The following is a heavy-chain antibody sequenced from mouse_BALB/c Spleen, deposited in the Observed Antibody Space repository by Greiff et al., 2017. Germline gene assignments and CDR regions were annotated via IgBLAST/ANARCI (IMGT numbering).Heavy chain of an antibody. D-gene: IGHD2-1*01. CDR3: TRRNGNWGYYAMDY. CDR1: GYTFTSYY. CDR2: IIPSNGGT. J-gene: IGHJ4*01. Sequence: VQLQQSGAELVKPGASVTLSCKVSGYTFTSYYMYWVKQRPGQGLEWIGEIIPSNGGTNFNEKFKRKATLTVDKSSSTAYMQLSSLTSEDSAVYYCTRRNGNWGYYAMDYWGQGTSVTVSS. V-gene: IGHV1S81*02.